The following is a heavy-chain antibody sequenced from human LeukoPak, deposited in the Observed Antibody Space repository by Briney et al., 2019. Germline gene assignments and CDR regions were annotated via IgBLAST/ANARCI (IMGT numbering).Heavy chain of an antibody. Sequence: GGSLGLSCAASGFTFSSYAMSWVRQAPGKGLEWVSAISGSGGSTYYADSVKGRFTISRDNSKNTLYLQMNSLRAEDTAVYYCAKSGELLPRWFDYWGQGTLVTVSS. CDR2: ISGSGGST. CDR1: GFTFSSYA. V-gene: IGHV3-23*01. CDR3: AKSGELLPRWFDY. J-gene: IGHJ4*02. D-gene: IGHD1-26*01.